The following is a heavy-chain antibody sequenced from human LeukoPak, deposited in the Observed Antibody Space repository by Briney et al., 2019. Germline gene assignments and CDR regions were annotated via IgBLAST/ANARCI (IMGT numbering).Heavy chain of an antibody. Sequence: SETLSLTCAVYGGSFSGYYRSWIRQPPGKGLEWIGEINHSGSTNYNPSLKSRVTISVDTSKNQFSLKLSSVTAADTAVYYCASYPAKYSSSSDNFDWGQGTLVTVSS. CDR1: GGSFSGYY. J-gene: IGHJ4*02. V-gene: IGHV4-34*01. CDR3: ASYPAKYSSSSDNFD. CDR2: INHSGST. D-gene: IGHD6-6*01.